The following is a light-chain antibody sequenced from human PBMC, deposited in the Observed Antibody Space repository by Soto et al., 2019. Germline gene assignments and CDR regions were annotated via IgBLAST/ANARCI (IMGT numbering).Light chain of an antibody. J-gene: IGKJ1*01. Sequence: DIQMTQSPSTLPASVGDRVTITCRASQSISSWLAWYQQKPGKAPKLLIYDASSLESGVPSRFSGSGSGTEFTLTISGLQPDDFATYYCQQYNSYRTFGQGTKVDIK. CDR2: DAS. CDR1: QSISSW. CDR3: QQYNSYRT. V-gene: IGKV1-5*01.